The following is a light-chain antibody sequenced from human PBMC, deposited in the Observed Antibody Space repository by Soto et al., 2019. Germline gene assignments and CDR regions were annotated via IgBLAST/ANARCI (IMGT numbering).Light chain of an antibody. J-gene: IGKJ5*01. Sequence: EIVLTQSPATLSLSPGERATLSCRASQSVSSYLAWYQQKPGQAPRLLIYDASNRATGIPARFSGSGSGTDFTLTISSLDPEDFAVYYCQHRSNQRTFGQGTRLEIK. CDR3: QHRSNQRT. CDR2: DAS. CDR1: QSVSSY. V-gene: IGKV3-11*01.